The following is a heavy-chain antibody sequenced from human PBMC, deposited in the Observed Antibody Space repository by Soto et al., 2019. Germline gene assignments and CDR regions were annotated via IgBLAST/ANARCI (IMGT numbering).Heavy chain of an antibody. J-gene: IGHJ4*02. CDR2: ISGSGGST. CDR3: AKDNGWALRLGYFDY. D-gene: IGHD7-27*01. Sequence: GGSLRLSCAASGFTFSSYAMSWVRQAPGKGLEWVSAISGSGGSTYYADSVKGRFTISRDNSKNTLYLQMNSLRAEDTAVYYCAKDNGWALRLGYFDYWGQGTLVTISS. CDR1: GFTFSSYA. V-gene: IGHV3-23*01.